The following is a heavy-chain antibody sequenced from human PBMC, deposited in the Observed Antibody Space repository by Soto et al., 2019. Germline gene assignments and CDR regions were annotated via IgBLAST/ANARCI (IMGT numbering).Heavy chain of an antibody. CDR2: IYYSGST. V-gene: IGHV4-30-4*01. D-gene: IGHD3-10*01. CDR3: ARVRGAPRGWFDP. J-gene: IGHJ5*02. Sequence: SETLSLTCTVSGGPISSGDYYWSWIRQPPGKGLEWIGYIYYSGSTYYNPSLKSRVTISVDTSKNQFSLKLSSVTAADTAVYYCARVRGAPRGWFDPWGQGTLVTVSS. CDR1: GGPISSGDYY.